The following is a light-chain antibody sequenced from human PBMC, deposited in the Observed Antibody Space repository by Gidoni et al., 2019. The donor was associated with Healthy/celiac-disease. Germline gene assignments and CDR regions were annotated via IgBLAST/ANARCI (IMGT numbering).Light chain of an antibody. CDR1: QSVSSSY. V-gene: IGKV3-20*01. CDR2: GAS. J-gene: IGKJ1*01. Sequence: EIVLTQSPGTLSLSPGERATLSCRASQSVSSSYLAWYQQKPGQAPRLRIDGASSRATGIPDRFSGSGYGTDFTLTISRLEPEDFAVYYCQQYGSSPWTFGQGTKVEIK. CDR3: QQYGSSPWT.